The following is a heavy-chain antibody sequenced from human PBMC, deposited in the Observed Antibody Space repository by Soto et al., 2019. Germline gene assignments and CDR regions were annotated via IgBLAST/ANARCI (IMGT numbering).Heavy chain of an antibody. V-gene: IGHV6-1*01. CDR3: ARGRASNRGDSLDP. CDR2: TYYRSKWYN. Sequence: PSQTLSLTCDISGDSLSSTSAAWNWIRQSASRGLEWLGRTYYRSKWYNDYALSVKSRITVTPDTSKNQFSLQLNSVTPEDTAVYYCARGRASNRGDSLDPWGQGTQVTVSS. D-gene: IGHD2-21*01. CDR1: GDSLSSTSAA. J-gene: IGHJ5*02.